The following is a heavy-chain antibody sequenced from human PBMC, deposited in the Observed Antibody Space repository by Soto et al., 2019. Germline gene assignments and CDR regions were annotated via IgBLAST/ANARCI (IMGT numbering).Heavy chain of an antibody. CDR1: GLTFRSYW. CDR2: INTDGSGA. D-gene: IGHD2-2*03. V-gene: IGHV3-74*03. Sequence: EVQLVESGGGLVQPGESLRLSCAASGLTFRSYWMHWVRQAPGKGLVWVSRINTDGSGAMYVDSVKGRFTISRDNAKNTLYLNMNSLRAEETAGYYWVMDMLMRRRDSWGQGALVT. J-gene: IGHJ4*02. CDR3: VMDMLMRRRDS.